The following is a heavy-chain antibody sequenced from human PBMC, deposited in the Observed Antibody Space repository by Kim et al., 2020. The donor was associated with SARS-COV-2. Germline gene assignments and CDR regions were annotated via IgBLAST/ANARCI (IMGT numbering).Heavy chain of an antibody. Sequence: GGSLRLSCAASGFTFSSYWMSWVRQAPGKGLEWVANIKQDGSEKYYVDSVKGRFTISRDNAKNSLYLQMNSLRAEDTAVYYCARELVGVTPRFDYWGQGTLVTVSS. CDR3: ARELVGVTPRFDY. CDR2: IKQDGSEK. CDR1: GFTFSSYW. D-gene: IGHD1-26*01. J-gene: IGHJ4*02. V-gene: IGHV3-7*03.